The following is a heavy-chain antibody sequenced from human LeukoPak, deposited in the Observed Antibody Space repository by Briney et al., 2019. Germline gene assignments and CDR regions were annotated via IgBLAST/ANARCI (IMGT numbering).Heavy chain of an antibody. D-gene: IGHD3-22*01. V-gene: IGHV1-2*02. Sequence: DSVKVSCKASGYTFTGYYLHWVRQAPGQGLEWMGWINPNSCATNYAQKFQGRVTMTRDTSISTAYMELSRLRSDDTAVFYCARGDSSPYYYFDYWGQGTLVTVSS. CDR1: GYTFTGYY. CDR2: INPNSCAT. J-gene: IGHJ4*02. CDR3: ARGDSSPYYYFDY.